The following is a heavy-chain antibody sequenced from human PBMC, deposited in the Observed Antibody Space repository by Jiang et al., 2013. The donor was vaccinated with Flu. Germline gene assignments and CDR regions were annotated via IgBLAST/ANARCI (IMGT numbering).Heavy chain of an antibody. CDR3: AGGSGRHFEY. CDR1: GGSISIYY. J-gene: IGHJ4*02. Sequence: LLKPSETLSLTCAVSGGSISIYYWTWIRQPAGKGLEWIGRIYISGSTNYNPSLKSRVTMSMDTSKKHISLELSSVTAADTAVYYCAGGSGRHFEYWGQGTL. CDR2: IYISGST. V-gene: IGHV4-4*07. D-gene: IGHD1-1*01.